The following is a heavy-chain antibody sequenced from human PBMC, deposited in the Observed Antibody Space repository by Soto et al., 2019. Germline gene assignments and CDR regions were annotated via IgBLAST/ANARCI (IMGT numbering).Heavy chain of an antibody. CDR3: ARGYSSARLDY. V-gene: IGHV3-30-3*01. Sequence: QVQLVESGGGVVQPGRSLRLSCAASGFTFSNYAMHWVRQAPGKGLEWVALISYDGSNKYYADSVKGRFTISRDNSKNTLYLQMKSLRAEDTAVYYCARGYSSARLDYWGQGTLVTVSS. CDR1: GFTFSNYA. D-gene: IGHD6-19*01. J-gene: IGHJ4*02. CDR2: ISYDGSNK.